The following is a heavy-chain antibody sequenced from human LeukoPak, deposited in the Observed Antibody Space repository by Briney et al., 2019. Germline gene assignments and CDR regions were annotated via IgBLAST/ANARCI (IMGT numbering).Heavy chain of an antibody. V-gene: IGHV3-48*03. J-gene: IGHJ4*02. CDR2: ISSSGSTI. CDR1: GFTFSSYE. CDR3: ARLAAAGIFDY. D-gene: IGHD6-13*01. Sequence: PGGSLRLSCAASGFTFSSYEMNWVRQAPGKGLEWVSYISSSGSTIYYADSVKGRLTISRDNAKNSLYLQMNSLRAEDTAVYYCARLAAAGIFDYWGQGTLVTVSS.